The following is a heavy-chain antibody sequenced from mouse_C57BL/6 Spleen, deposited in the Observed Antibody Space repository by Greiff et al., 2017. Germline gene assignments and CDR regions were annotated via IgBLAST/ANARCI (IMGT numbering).Heavy chain of an antibody. CDR3: ARDLTQLFFDY. Sequence: QVQLQQSGPELVKPGASVKISCKASGYAFSSSWMNWVKQRPGKGLEWIGRIYPGDGDTNYNGKFKGKATLTADKSSSTAYMQLSSLTSEDSAVYFCARDLTQLFFDYWGQGTTLTVSS. CDR1: GYAFSSSW. V-gene: IGHV1-82*01. J-gene: IGHJ2*01. CDR2: IYPGDGDT. D-gene: IGHD4-1*02.